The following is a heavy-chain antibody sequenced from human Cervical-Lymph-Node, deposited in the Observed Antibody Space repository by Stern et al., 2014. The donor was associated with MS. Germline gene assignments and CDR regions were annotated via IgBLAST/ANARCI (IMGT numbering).Heavy chain of an antibody. CDR1: GYIFTAFY. CDR3: AREGASWSDFDN. D-gene: IGHD6-13*01. J-gene: IGHJ4*02. CDR2: IDPYSGAT. Sequence: VQLVESGAEVKKPGASVTVSCQTSGYIFTAFYIHWVRQAPGQGLEWMGRIDPYSGATKDAQKFQGRVPLTTATSSDTVYLELSGVTSDDTGVYYCAREGASWSDFDNWGQGTLVIVSS. V-gene: IGHV1-2*02.